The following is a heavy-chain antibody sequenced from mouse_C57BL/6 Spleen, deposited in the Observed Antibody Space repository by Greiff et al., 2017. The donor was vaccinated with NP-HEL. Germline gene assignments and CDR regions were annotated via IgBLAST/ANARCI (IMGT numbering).Heavy chain of an antibody. CDR3: ARRVYYSNYVFAY. CDR1: GYTFTSYW. J-gene: IGHJ3*01. CDR2: IYPGSGST. V-gene: IGHV1-55*01. D-gene: IGHD2-5*01. Sequence: QVQLKQPGAELVKPGASVKMSCKASGYTFTSYWITWVKQRPGQGLEWIGDIYPGSGSTNYNEKFKSKATLTVDTSSSTAYMQLSSLTSEDSAVYYCARRVYYSNYVFAYWGQGTLVTVSA.